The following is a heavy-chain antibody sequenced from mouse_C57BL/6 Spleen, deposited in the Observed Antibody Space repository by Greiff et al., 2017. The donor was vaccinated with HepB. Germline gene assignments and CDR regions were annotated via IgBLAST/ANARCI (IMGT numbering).Heavy chain of an antibody. CDR2: IWSCGST. Sequence: QVQLQQSGPGLVQPSQSLSITCTVSGFSLTSYGVHWVRQSPGKGLEWLGVIWSCGSTDYNAAFISRLSISKDNSKSQVFFKMNSLQADDTAIYYCARMGTVAYWYFDVWGTGTTVTVSS. J-gene: IGHJ1*03. CDR1: GFSLTSYG. V-gene: IGHV2-2*01. D-gene: IGHD1-1*01. CDR3: ARMGTVAYWYFDV.